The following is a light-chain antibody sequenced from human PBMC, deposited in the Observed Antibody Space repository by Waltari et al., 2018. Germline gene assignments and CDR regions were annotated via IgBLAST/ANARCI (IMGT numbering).Light chain of an antibody. CDR2: EVS. CDR3: LSYTSSSTYV. CDR1: GSDVGGYDS. Sequence: QSALTQPASVSGSPGQSITFSCTGTGSDVGGYDSVSWYQQHPGKVPKLMIYEVSKRPSGVSNRFSGSKSGNTASLTISGLQAEDEADYYCLSYTSSSTYVFGTGTKVTVL. V-gene: IGLV2-14*01. J-gene: IGLJ1*01.